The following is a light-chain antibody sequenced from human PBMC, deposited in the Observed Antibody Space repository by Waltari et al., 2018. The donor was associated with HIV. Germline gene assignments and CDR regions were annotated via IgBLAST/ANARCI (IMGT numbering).Light chain of an antibody. Sequence: QSALTQPASVSGSPGQSITISCTGTSSDVGGYDYVSWYQQHPGKAPKLMIYEVSNRPSGVSNRFSGSKSGNTASLTISGLQAEDEADYYCSSHTSSTTLVFGGGTKLNVL. CDR2: EVS. V-gene: IGLV2-14*01. CDR3: SSHTSSTTLV. CDR1: SSDVGGYDY. J-gene: IGLJ2*01.